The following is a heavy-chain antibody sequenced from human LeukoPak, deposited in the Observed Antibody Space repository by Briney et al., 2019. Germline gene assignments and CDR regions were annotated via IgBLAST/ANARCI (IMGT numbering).Heavy chain of an antibody. CDR2: IIPIFGTA. J-gene: IGHJ4*02. CDR3: ARGRYLTTSGGAAAGFLDY. CDR1: GGTFSSYA. D-gene: IGHD6-13*01. V-gene: IGHV1-69*13. Sequence: GASVKVSCKASGGTFSSYAISWVRQAPGQGLEWMGGIIPIFGTANYAQKFQGRVTITADESTSTAYMELSSLRSEDTAVYYCARGRYLTTSGGAAAGFLDYWGQGSLVTVST.